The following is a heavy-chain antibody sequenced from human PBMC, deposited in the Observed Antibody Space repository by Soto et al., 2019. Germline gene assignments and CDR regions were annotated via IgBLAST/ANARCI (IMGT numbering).Heavy chain of an antibody. J-gene: IGHJ4*02. CDR2: IYYSGST. CDR3: ARVPEVRGVDPRFDY. Sequence: QVQLQESGPGLVKPSQTLSLTCTVSGGSISSGGYYWSWIRQHPGKGLEGIGYIYYSGSTNYNPSLKSRVTISVDPSKNQFSLKLSSVTAADTAVYYCARVPEVRGVDPRFDYWGQGTLVTVSS. CDR1: GGSISSGGYY. V-gene: IGHV4-31*03. D-gene: IGHD3-10*01.